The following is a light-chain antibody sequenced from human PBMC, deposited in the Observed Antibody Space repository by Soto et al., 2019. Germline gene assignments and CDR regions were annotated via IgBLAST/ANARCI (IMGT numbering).Light chain of an antibody. Sequence: AIRMTQSPSSLSASTGDRVTITCRASQGISSYLAGYQQKPGKALKLLIYPASTLQSGVPSRFSGSGSGTDFTLTISCLQSEDFATYYCQQYYSYPFTFGQGTRLEIK. CDR1: QGISSY. V-gene: IGKV1-8*01. CDR3: QQYYSYPFT. CDR2: PAS. J-gene: IGKJ5*01.